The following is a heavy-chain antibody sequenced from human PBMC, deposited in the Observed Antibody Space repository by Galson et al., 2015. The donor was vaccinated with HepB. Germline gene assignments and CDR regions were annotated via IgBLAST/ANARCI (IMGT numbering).Heavy chain of an antibody. CDR3: ARDGPFGPLFDY. V-gene: IGHV3-21*01. D-gene: IGHD3-10*01. CDR1: GFTFSSYS. J-gene: IGHJ4*02. CDR2: ISSSSSYI. Sequence: SLRLSCAASGFTFSSYSMNWVRQAPGKGLEWVSSISSSSSYIYYADSVKGRFTISRDNAKNSLYLQMNSLRAEDTAVYYCARDGPFGPLFDYWGQGTLVTVSS.